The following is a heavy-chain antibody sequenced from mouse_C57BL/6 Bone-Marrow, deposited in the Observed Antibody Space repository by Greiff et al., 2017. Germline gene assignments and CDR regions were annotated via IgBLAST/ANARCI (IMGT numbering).Heavy chain of an antibody. V-gene: IGHV1-15*01. Sequence: QVQLQQSGAELVRPGASVTLSCKASGYTFTDYEMHWVKQTPVHGLEWIGAIDPETGGTAYNQKFKGKAILTADKSSSTAYMELRSLTSEDSAVYYCTRGGHYYFDYWGQGTTLTVSS. CDR3: TRGGHYYFDY. CDR2: IDPETGGT. CDR1: GYTFTDYE. J-gene: IGHJ2*01. D-gene: IGHD6-1*01.